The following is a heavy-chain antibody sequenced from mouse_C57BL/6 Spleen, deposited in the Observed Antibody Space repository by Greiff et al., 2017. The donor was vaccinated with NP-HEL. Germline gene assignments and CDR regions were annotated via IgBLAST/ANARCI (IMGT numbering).Heavy chain of an antibody. J-gene: IGHJ1*03. CDR2: IDPANGNT. CDR3: ARSGAYLRYFDV. D-gene: IGHD5-5*01. CDR1: GFNIKNTY. V-gene: IGHV14-3*01. Sequence: VQLQQSVAELVRPGASVKLSCTASGFNIKNTYMHWVKQRPEQGLEWIGRIDPANGNTKYAPKFQGKANITADTSSKTAHLQLSSLTSEDTSIYYCARSGAYLRYFDVWGTGTTVTVSS.